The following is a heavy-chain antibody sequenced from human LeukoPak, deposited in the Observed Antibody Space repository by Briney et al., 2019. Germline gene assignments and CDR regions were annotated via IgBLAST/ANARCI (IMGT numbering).Heavy chain of an antibody. J-gene: IGHJ6*02. CDR1: GYTLTELS. D-gene: IGHD5-24*01. Sequence: GASVKVSCKVSGYTLTELSMHWVRQAPGKGLEWMGGFDPEDGGTIYAQKFQGRVTMTEDTSTDTAYMELSSLRTEDTALYFCVKDIETGWLQSYGMDVWGQGTTVTVSS. V-gene: IGHV1-24*01. CDR2: FDPEDGGT. CDR3: VKDIETGWLQSYGMDV.